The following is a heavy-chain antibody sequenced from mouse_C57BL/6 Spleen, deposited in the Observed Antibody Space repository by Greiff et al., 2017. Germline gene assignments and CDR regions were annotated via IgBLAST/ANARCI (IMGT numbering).Heavy chain of an antibody. CDR3: ARDGEYYYAMDY. CDR1: GYSITSGYD. CDR2: ISYSGST. Sequence: EVKLQESGPGMVKPSQSLSLTCTVTGYSITSGYDWHWIRHFPGNKLEWMGYISYSGSTNYNPSLKSRISITHDTSKNHFFLKLNSVTTEDTATYYCARDGEYYYAMDYWGQGTSVTVSS. V-gene: IGHV3-1*01. J-gene: IGHJ4*01.